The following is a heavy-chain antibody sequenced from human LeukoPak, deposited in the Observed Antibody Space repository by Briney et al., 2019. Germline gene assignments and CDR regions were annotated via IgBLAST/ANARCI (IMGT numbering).Heavy chain of an antibody. J-gene: IGHJ4*02. CDR3: AKESPHFDY. CDR2: IRGSGGTT. CDR1: GFTFSSYA. V-gene: IGHV3-23*01. Sequence: GGSLRLPCSASGFTFSSYAMSWVRQAPGKGLEWVSTIRGSGGTTYYVDSVKGRFTISRDNSKNTLYLQMNSLRAEDTAIYYCAKESPHFDYWGQGTLVTVSS.